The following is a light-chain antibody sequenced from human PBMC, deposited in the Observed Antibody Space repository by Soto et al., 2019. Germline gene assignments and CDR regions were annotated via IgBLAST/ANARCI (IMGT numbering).Light chain of an antibody. CDR1: SSNVGGYNY. CDR2: DVS. Sequence: QSALTQPASVSGSPGQSITISCTETSSNVGGYNYVSWYQQHPGKAPKLMIYDVSNRPSGVSNRFSGSKSGNTASLTISGLQAEDEADYYCSSYTGSSTLAVFGGGTKVTVL. J-gene: IGLJ2*01. V-gene: IGLV2-14*01. CDR3: SSYTGSSTLAV.